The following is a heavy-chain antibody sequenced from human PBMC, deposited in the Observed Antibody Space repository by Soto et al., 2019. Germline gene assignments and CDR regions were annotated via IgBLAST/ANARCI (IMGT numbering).Heavy chain of an antibody. Sequence: EVQLVESGGGLVKPGGSLRLSCAASGFTFSNAWMSWVRQAPGKGLEWVGRIKSKTDGGTTDYAAPVKGRFTISRDDSKNPLYLQMNSLKTEHTAVYYCTTDSLVLRFLEWAFDPWGKGTLVTVSS. J-gene: IGHJ5*02. CDR2: IKSKTDGGTT. D-gene: IGHD3-3*01. CDR3: TTDSLVLRFLEWAFDP. CDR1: GFTFSNAW. V-gene: IGHV3-15*01.